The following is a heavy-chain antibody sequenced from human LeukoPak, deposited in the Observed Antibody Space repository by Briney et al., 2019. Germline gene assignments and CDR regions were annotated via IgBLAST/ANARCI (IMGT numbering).Heavy chain of an antibody. D-gene: IGHD1-26*01. J-gene: IGHJ4*01. V-gene: IGHV3-21*01. CDR2: ITSSGTYI. Sequence: PGGSLRLSCAASGFTFSNTWMNWVRQAPGMGLEWISSITSSGTYITYADSIQGRFTISRDNAKNSLYLQMNSLRVDDTALYYCARASGGWDLDYWGHGTLVTVSS. CDR3: ARASGGWDLDY. CDR1: GFTFSNTW.